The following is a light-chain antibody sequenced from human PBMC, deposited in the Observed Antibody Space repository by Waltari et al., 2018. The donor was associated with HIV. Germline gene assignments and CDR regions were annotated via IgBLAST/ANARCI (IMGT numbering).Light chain of an antibody. CDR2: SNN. CDR1: SRTPGNPP. J-gene: IGLJ2*01. CDR3: ASWEDSLHGPV. V-gene: IGLV1-44*01. Sequence: QSVLTLPSPAAGTPGPRVPISCSGNSRTPGNPPFHRYQQFPGTAPKLLIYSNNRRPSGVPDRSSGSKSGTSASLAIGGLQSDDEADYYCASWEDSLHGPVFGGGTKLTVL.